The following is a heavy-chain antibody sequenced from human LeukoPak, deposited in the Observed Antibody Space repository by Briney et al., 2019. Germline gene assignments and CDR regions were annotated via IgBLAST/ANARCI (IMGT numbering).Heavy chain of an antibody. CDR2: ILYDGTTK. J-gene: IGHJ6*02. D-gene: IGHD6-19*01. CDR1: GFTFNSYA. CDR3: ARDRSGIAVVEYYGMDV. Sequence: GGSLRLSCAASGFTFNSYAMHWVRQAPGKGLEWVAVILYDGTTKYYADSVKGRFSISRDNSKNTPYLQMNSLRAEDTAVYYCARDRSGIAVVEYYGMDVWGQGTTVTVSS. V-gene: IGHV3-30-3*01.